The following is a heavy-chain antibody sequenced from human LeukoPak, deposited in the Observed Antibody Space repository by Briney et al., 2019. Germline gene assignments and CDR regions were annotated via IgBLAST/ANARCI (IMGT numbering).Heavy chain of an antibody. D-gene: IGHD6-13*01. V-gene: IGHV3-21*01. CDR2: ISSSSSYI. CDR3: AREPAAEVGGFDY. CDR1: GFTFSSYS. J-gene: IGHJ4*02. Sequence: GGSLRLSCAASGFTFSSYSMNWVRQAPGKGLEWVSSISSSSSYIYYADSVKGRFTISRDNAKNSLHLQMNSLRAEDTAVYYCAREPAAEVGGFDYWGQGTLVTVSS.